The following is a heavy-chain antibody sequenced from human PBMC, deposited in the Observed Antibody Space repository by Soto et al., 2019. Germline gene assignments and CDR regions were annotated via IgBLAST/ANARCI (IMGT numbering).Heavy chain of an antibody. CDR2: FYYTGST. CDR3: ARDKFTGLFDY. CDR1: GGSVSSSSYY. D-gene: IGHD2-8*02. V-gene: IGHV4-39*02. Sequence: SETLSLTCTVSGGSVSSSSYYWGWIRQPPGRGLEWIGTFYYTGSTYYNPSLNNRVTISINTSKNQFSLRLSSVTAADTAVYYCARDKFTGLFDYGGKGTRVTVSS. J-gene: IGHJ4*02.